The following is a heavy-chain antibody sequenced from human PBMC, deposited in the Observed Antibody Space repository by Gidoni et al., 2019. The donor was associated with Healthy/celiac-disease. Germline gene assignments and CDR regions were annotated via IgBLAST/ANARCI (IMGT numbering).Heavy chain of an antibody. CDR3: AKDLNPITIVGATFDY. CDR2: ISGSGGST. CDR1: GFTFSRYA. J-gene: IGHJ4*02. Sequence: EVQLLESGGGLVQPGGSLRLSCSASGFTFSRYAMSWVLQAPGKGLEWVSAISGSGGSTYYADSVKGRFTISRDNSKNTLYLQMNSLRAEDTAVYYCAKDLNPITIVGATFDYWGQGTLVTVSS. V-gene: IGHV3-23*01. D-gene: IGHD1-26*01.